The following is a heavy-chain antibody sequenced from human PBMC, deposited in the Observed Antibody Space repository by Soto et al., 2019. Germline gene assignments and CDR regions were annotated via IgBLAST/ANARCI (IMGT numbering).Heavy chain of an antibody. D-gene: IGHD2-15*01. Sequence: EVQLVETGGGVIQRGGSLRLSCNASGFTVSSSYMSWVRQAPGMGLEWVAVIESGGSTHYADSVKGRFTISRDNSKNMIYLQLHTLRAKDTAVYYCAKDLGPLRLLNYYFYGLDVWGQGTTVTVSS. CDR3: AKDLGPLRLLNYYFYGLDV. V-gene: IGHV3-53*02. CDR2: IESGGST. J-gene: IGHJ6*02. CDR1: GFTVSSSY.